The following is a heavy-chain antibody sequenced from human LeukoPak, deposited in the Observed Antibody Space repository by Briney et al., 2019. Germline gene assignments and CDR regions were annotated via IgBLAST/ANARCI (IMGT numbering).Heavy chain of an antibody. Sequence: PGGSLRLSCAASGFTFSSYSMNWVRQAPGKGLEWVSYISSSSSTIYYADSVKGRFTISRDNAKNSLYLQMNSLRAEDTAVYYCARDFSVVRGVISCFDYWGQGTLVTVSS. CDR3: ARDFSVVRGVISCFDY. CDR2: ISSSSSTI. J-gene: IGHJ4*02. V-gene: IGHV3-48*04. CDR1: GFTFSSYS. D-gene: IGHD3-10*01.